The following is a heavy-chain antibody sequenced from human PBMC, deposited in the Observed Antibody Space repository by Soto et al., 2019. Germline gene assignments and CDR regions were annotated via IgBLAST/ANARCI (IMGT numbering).Heavy chain of an antibody. CDR3: AKVGIGMFSHKHHFDH. CDR1: GFTFSSFG. J-gene: IGHJ4*02. CDR2: ISGSGDSS. Sequence: GGSLRLSCTASGFTFSSFGMAWVRQAPGKGLEWVSAISGSGDSSYYADSVKDRFAISRDNPTNTLYLQMNNLRAEDTAVYYCAKVGIGMFSHKHHFDHWGQGTQVTVSS. V-gene: IGHV3-23*01. D-gene: IGHD2-2*03.